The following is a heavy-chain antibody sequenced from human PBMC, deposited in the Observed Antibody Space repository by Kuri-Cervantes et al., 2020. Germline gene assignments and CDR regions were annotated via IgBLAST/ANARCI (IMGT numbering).Heavy chain of an antibody. CDR1: GGSISSYY. V-gene: IGHV4-59*12. D-gene: IGHD6-13*01. J-gene: IGHJ4*02. CDR3: ARRGIAAAAPFDY. CDR2: IYYSGST. Sequence: SETLSLTCTVSGGSISSYYWSWIRQPPGKGLEWIGYIYYSGSTNYNPSLKSRVTLSVDTSKNQFSLKLSSVTAADTAVYYCARRGIAAAAPFDYWGQGTLVTVSS.